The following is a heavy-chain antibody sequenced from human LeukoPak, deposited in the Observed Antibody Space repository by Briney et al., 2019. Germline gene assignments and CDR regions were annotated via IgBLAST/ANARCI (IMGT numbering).Heavy chain of an antibody. Sequence: PGGSLRLSCAASGFIFSSYGMQWVRQAPGKGLEWVAGIGSDGRNKYHSDSVKGRFTISRDNSKNTLYLQVNSLRAEDTAVYYCAKWLVSSSWYYYYGMDVWGQGTTVTVSS. J-gene: IGHJ6*02. CDR1: GFIFSSYG. V-gene: IGHV3-33*08. D-gene: IGHD6-13*01. CDR2: IGSDGRNK. CDR3: AKWLVSSSWYYYYGMDV.